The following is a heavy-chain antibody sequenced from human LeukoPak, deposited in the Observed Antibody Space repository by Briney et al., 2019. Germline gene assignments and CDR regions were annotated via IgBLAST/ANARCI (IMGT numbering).Heavy chain of an antibody. J-gene: IGHJ3*02. CDR1: GFTFSSYG. Sequence: GGSLRLSCAASGFTFSSYGMHWVRQAPGKGLEWVAVIWNDGSNKYYADSVKGRFTISRDNSKNTLYLQMNSLRAEDTAVYYCARLGNSSGWYGSLVGAFDIWGQGTMVTVSS. D-gene: IGHD6-19*01. CDR2: IWNDGSNK. V-gene: IGHV3-33*01. CDR3: ARLGNSSGWYGSLVGAFDI.